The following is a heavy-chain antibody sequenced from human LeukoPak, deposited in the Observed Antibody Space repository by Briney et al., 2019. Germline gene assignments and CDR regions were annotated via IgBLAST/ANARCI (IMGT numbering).Heavy chain of an antibody. Sequence: GGALRLSCVASGFPFSSYWMTWVRQAPGKGLEWVANIKQDGSKKSYVDSVRGRFTISRDNAKNSLYLQMNSLRAEDTAIYYCTRVGYIDEGIDYWGQGTLVTVSS. V-gene: IGHV3-7*04. CDR2: IKQDGSKK. CDR1: GFPFSSYW. D-gene: IGHD5-24*01. J-gene: IGHJ4*02. CDR3: TRVGYIDEGIDY.